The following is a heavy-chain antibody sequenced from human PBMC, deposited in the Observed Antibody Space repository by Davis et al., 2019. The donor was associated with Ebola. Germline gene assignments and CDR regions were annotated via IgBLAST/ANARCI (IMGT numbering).Heavy chain of an antibody. CDR3: ASHYGPLYFQH. J-gene: IGHJ1*01. Sequence: PSETLSLTCTVSGGSISSYYWSWIRQPPGKGLEWIGYIYYSGSTNYNPSPKSRVTISVDTSKNQFSLKLSSVTAADTAVYYCASHYGPLYFQHWGQGTLVTVSS. CDR1: GGSISSYY. D-gene: IGHD3-10*01. CDR2: IYYSGST. V-gene: IGHV4-59*01.